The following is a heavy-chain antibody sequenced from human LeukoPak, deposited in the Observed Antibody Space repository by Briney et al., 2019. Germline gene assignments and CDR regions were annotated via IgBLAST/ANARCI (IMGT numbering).Heavy chain of an antibody. CDR3: ASGFTIFGVVAHFDY. CDR1: GFTVSSNY. CDR2: IYSGGST. V-gene: IGHV3-53*01. J-gene: IGHJ4*02. Sequence: PGGSLRLSCAASGFTVSSNYMSWVRQAPGKGLEWVSFIYSGGSTYYADSVKGGFTISRDNSKNTLYLQMNSLRAEDTAVYYCASGFTIFGVVAHFDYWGQGTLVTVSS. D-gene: IGHD3-3*01.